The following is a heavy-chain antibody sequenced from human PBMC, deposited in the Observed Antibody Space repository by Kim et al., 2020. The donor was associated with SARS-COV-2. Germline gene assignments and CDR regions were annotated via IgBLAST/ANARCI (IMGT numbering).Heavy chain of an antibody. D-gene: IGHD3-16*01. V-gene: IGHV3-74*01. CDR3: ASLANGYVWHKFDY. CDR1: GFTFSSYW. CDR2: VNSDGSST. Sequence: GGSLRLSCVASGFTFSSYWMHWVRQAPGKGLVWVSRVNSDGSSTSYADSVKGRFTISRDNARNTLYLQMNSLRAEDTAVYYCASLANGYVWHKFDYWGQGALVTFSS. J-gene: IGHJ4*02.